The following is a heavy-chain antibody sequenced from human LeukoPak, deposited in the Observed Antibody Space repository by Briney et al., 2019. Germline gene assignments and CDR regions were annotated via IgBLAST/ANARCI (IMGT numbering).Heavy chain of an antibody. CDR3: VYYCSSTSCYLQGY. Sequence: GGSLRLSCAASGFTFSSYAMSWVRQAPGKGLEWVSAISGSGGSTYYADSVKGRFTISRDNSKNTLYLQMNSLRAEDTAVYYCVYYCSSTSCYLQGYWGQGTLVTVSS. CDR1: GFTFSSYA. V-gene: IGHV3-23*01. J-gene: IGHJ4*02. D-gene: IGHD2-2*01. CDR2: ISGSGGST.